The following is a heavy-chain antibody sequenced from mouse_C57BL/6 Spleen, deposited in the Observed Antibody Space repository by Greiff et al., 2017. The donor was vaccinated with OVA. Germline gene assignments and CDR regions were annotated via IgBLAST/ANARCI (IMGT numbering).Heavy chain of an antibody. Sequence: EVHLVESGGGLVKPGGSLKLSCAASGFTFSSYAMPWVRQTPEQRLEWVATISHGGSYTYYPDNVKGRFTISRDNATNNLYLQMSHLKSEDAARYYCAREDISYYFDYWGKGTTLTVSS. CDR2: ISHGGSYT. CDR3: AREDISYYFDY. J-gene: IGHJ2*01. CDR1: GFTFSSYA. V-gene: IGHV5-4*01. D-gene: IGHD3-3*01.